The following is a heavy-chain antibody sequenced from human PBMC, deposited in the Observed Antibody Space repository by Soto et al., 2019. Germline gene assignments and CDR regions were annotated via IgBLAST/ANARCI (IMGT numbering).Heavy chain of an antibody. V-gene: IGHV4-39*01. J-gene: IGHJ5*02. CDR3: ARQGEDTYYYGSGSYYNLICCWFDP. D-gene: IGHD3-10*01. CDR1: GGSISSSSYY. Sequence: SETLSLTCTVSGGSISSSSYYWGWIRQPPGKGLEWIGSIYYSGSTYYNPSLKSRVTISVDTSKNQFSLKLSSVTAADTAVYYCARQGEDTYYYGSGSYYNLICCWFDPWGQGTLVTVSS. CDR2: IYYSGST.